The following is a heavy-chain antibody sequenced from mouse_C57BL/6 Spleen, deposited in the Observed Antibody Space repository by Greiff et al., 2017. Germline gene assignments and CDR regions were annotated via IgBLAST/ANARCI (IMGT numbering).Heavy chain of an antibody. J-gene: IGHJ2*01. Sequence: VQLQQSGPELVKPGDSVKISCKASGYSFTGYFMNWVMQSHGKSLEWIGRINPYNGDTFYNQKFKGKATLTVDKSSSTAHMELRSLTSEDSAVYYCARSMEGIYGNYELCDYWGQGTTLTVSS. CDR1: GYSFTGYF. D-gene: IGHD2-1*01. CDR3: ARSMEGIYGNYELCDY. CDR2: INPYNGDT. V-gene: IGHV1-20*01.